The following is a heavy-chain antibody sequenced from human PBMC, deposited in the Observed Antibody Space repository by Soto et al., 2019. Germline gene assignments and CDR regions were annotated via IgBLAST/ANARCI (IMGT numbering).Heavy chain of an antibody. D-gene: IGHD1-7*01. CDR1: GGSISSGGYS. V-gene: IGHV4-30-2*01. CDR3: ARGGGMPELELRFDY. J-gene: IGHJ4*02. CDR2: IYHSGST. Sequence: QLQLQESGSGLVKPSQTLSLTCAVSGGSISSGGYSWSWIRQPPGKGLEWIGYIYHSGSTYYNPSVKSRVTISVDRSKNQFSLQLSSVTAADSAVYYCARGGGMPELELRFDYWGQGTLVTVSS.